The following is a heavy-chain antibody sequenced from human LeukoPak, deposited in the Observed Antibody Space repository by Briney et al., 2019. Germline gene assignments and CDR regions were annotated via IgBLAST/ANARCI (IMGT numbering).Heavy chain of an antibody. Sequence: GGSLRLSCAASGFTFSSYWMSWVRQAPGKGLEWVANIKQDGSEKYYVDSVKGRFTISRDNAKNSLYLQMNSLRAEDTAAYYCARDHLQYYDFRSGNFDYWGQGTLVTVSS. J-gene: IGHJ4*02. CDR1: GFTFSSYW. CDR3: ARDHLQYYDFRSGNFDY. D-gene: IGHD3-3*01. V-gene: IGHV3-7*01. CDR2: IKQDGSEK.